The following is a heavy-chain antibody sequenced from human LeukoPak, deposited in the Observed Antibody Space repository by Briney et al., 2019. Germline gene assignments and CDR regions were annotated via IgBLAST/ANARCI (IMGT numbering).Heavy chain of an antibody. CDR2: ISAYNGNT. J-gene: IGHJ4*02. CDR3: AREVLTYYYGSGSAYYFDY. Sequence: ASVTVSFQASVCTFTSYGISWVGQAPGQGLEWMGWISAYNGNTNYAQKLQGRVTMTTDTSTSTAYMELRSLRSDDTAVYYCAREVLTYYYGSGSAYYFDYWGPGTLVAVSS. CDR1: VCTFTSYG. D-gene: IGHD3-10*01. V-gene: IGHV1-18*04.